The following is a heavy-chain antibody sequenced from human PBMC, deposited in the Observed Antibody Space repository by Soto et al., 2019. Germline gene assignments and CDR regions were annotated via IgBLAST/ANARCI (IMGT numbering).Heavy chain of an antibody. CDR1: GLTFSSYG. Sequence: GGSLRLSCAASGLTFSSYGMRWVRQAPGKGLEWVAVISYDGSNKYYADSVKGRFTISRDNSKNTLYLQMNSLRAEDTAVYYCAKSMVRGVIITGVFDYWGQGTLVTVSS. D-gene: IGHD3-10*01. CDR3: AKSMVRGVIITGVFDY. J-gene: IGHJ4*02. V-gene: IGHV3-30*18. CDR2: ISYDGSNK.